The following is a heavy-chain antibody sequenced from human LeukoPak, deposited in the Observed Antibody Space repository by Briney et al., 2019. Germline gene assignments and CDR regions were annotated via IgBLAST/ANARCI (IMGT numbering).Heavy chain of an antibody. V-gene: IGHV4-39*07. CDR1: GGSISSINNY. J-gene: IGHJ4*02. Sequence: SETLSLTCTVSGGSISSINNYGGWIRQPPGRGLGWIGRISYGGRTYYNPSLKSQVTISVDTSKNQFSLRLSSVPAADTAVYYCARARYNYQCDYWGQGTLVTVSS. CDR2: ISYGGRT. CDR3: ARARYNYQCDY. D-gene: IGHD5-24*01.